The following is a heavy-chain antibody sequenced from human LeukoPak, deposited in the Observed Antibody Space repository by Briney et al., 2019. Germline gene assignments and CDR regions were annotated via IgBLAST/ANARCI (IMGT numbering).Heavy chain of an antibody. V-gene: IGHV4-59*01. D-gene: IGHD6-6*01. CDR1: GDSINNYY. CDR3: ARGSNWLDP. Sequence: PSETLSLTCSVPGDSINNYYWSWIRQPPGKGLEWIGYIYYSGNTNYNPTLKSRVTISKDTSKKQISLNLSSVTAADTAVYYCARGSNWLDPWGQGTLVTVFS. CDR2: IYYSGNT. J-gene: IGHJ5*02.